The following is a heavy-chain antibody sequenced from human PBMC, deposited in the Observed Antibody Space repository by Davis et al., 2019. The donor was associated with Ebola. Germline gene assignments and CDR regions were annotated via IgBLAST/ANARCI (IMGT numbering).Heavy chain of an antibody. CDR1: GFIFSHYW. J-gene: IGHJ6*02. Sequence: GESLKISCAASGFIFSHYWMSWVRQAPGKGPEWVAIIKQDGGEKYYVDSVKGRFTISRDNAKNSLFLQMNSLRAEDTAVYYCARVRGDYGMDVWGQGTTVTVSS. V-gene: IGHV3-7*01. CDR3: ARVRGDYGMDV. D-gene: IGHD4-17*01. CDR2: IKQDGGEK.